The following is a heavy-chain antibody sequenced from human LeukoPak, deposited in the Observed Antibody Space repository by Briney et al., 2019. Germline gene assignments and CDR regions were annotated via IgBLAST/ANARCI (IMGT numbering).Heavy chain of an antibody. V-gene: IGHV4-59*08. Sequence: SETLSLTCTVSGGSISSYYWSWIRQPPGKGLGWIGYIYYSGSTNYNPSLKSRVTISVDTSKNQFSLKLSSVTAADTAVYYCARHAPVAAERNFDYWGQGTLVTVSS. J-gene: IGHJ4*02. D-gene: IGHD6-19*01. CDR3: ARHAPVAAERNFDY. CDR2: IYYSGST. CDR1: GGSISSYY.